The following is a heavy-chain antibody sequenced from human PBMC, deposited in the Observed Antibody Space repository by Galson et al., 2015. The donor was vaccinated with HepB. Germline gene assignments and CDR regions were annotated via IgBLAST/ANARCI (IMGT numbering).Heavy chain of an antibody. J-gene: IGHJ4*02. V-gene: IGHV1-69*13. CDR1: GGIFSRYT. CDR3: AREGMVAAANPAVY. D-gene: IGHD2-15*01. CDR2: ITPLFGTA. Sequence: SVKVSCKASGGIFSRYTFNWVRQAPGQGLEWMGGITPLFGTAKYAQKFQGRVTITADESTRTVYMELSSLRSEDTAIYYCAREGMVAAANPAVYWGQGTLVTVSS.